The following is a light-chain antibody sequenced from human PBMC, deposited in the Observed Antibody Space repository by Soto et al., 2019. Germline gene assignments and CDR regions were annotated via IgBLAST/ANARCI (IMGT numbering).Light chain of an antibody. V-gene: IGKV3-20*01. CDR1: QSVSSSY. Sequence: EIVLTQSPGTLSLSPGERATLSCRASQSVSSSYLAWYQQKPGQAPRLLIYGASSRATGIPDRFSGSGSGTDFTLTISRLEPEDFAVYYCQQYYNSLYTFGQGTKLESK. J-gene: IGKJ2*01. CDR2: GAS. CDR3: QQYYNSLYT.